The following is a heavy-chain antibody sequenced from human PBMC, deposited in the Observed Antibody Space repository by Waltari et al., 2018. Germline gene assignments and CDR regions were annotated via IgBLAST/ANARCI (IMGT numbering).Heavy chain of an antibody. CDR2: IYYSGST. Sequence: QVQLQESGPGLVKPSQTLSLTCTVSGGSISSGYYYWSWIRQPPGKGLEWIWYIYYSGSTYYNPSLKSRVTISVDTSKNQFSLKLSSVTAADTAVYYCARDFRSYGDYGLDYWGQGTLVTVSS. CDR1: GGSISSGYYY. CDR3: ARDFRSYGDYGLDY. J-gene: IGHJ4*02. D-gene: IGHD4-17*01. V-gene: IGHV4-30-4*08.